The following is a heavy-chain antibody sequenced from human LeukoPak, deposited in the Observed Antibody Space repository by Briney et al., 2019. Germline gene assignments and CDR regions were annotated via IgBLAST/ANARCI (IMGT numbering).Heavy chain of an antibody. CDR2: IRSKAYGGTT. D-gene: IGHD3-16*02. CDR3: TRDYYDYVWGSYRRFDY. CDR1: GFTFGDYA. J-gene: IGHJ4*02. V-gene: IGHV3-49*03. Sequence: PGRSLRLSCTASGFTFGDYAMSWFRQAPGKGLEWVGFIRSKAYGGTTEYAASVKGRFTISRDDSKSIAYLQMNSLKTEDTAVYYCTRDYYDYVWGSYRRFDYWGQGTLVTVSS.